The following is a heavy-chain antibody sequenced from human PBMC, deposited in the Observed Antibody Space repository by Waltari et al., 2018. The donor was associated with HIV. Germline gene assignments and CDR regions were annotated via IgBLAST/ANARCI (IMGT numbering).Heavy chain of an antibody. CDR2: ISSDGSTT. V-gene: IGHV3-74*01. D-gene: IGHD4-17*01. CDR1: GFTFRSHW. J-gene: IGHJ3*02. CDR3: ARENTMTYYDALDI. Sequence: EVQLVESGGGLVQPGGSLRHSCAAAGFTFRSHWLHWVRQAPGKGLLWVSCISSDGSTTNYADSVKGRLTISRDNAKNTLYLQMNSLRADDTAVYYCARENTMTYYDALDIWGQGTMVTVSS.